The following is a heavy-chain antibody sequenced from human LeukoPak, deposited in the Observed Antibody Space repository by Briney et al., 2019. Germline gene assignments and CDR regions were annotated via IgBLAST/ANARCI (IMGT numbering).Heavy chain of an antibody. CDR2: MNPNTGRT. Sequence: ASVKVSCKASRYTFTSYDINWVREAAGHGLEWMGWMNPNTGRTGYAQKFQGRITMTRDTSINTAYMELTNLRSEDTAIYYCARLSQTPDYYTLGGYYYFGYWGQGTPVTVSS. V-gene: IGHV1-8*01. J-gene: IGHJ4*02. CDR1: RYTFTSYD. CDR3: ARLSQTPDYYTLGGYYYFGY. D-gene: IGHD3-10*01.